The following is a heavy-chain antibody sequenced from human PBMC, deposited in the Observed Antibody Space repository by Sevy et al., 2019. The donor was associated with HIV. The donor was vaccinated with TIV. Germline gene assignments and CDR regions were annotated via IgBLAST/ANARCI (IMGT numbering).Heavy chain of an antibody. J-gene: IGHJ4*02. CDR3: ERDPITVAPYFDY. D-gene: IGHD6-19*01. V-gene: IGHV4-59*01. Sequence: SETLSLTCTVSGGSISSYYCSWIRQPPGKGLEWIGYINYSGSTNYNPSLKSRVTISIDTSKNQFSLKLTSVTAADTAVYYCERDPITVAPYFDYWSQGTLVTVSS. CDR1: GGSISSYY. CDR2: INYSGST.